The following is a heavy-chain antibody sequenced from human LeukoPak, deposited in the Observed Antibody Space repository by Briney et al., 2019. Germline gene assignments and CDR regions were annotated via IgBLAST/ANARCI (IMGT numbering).Heavy chain of an antibody. V-gene: IGHV4-4*09. J-gene: IGHJ4*02. CDR3: ATSKGFGELS. CDR2: MYTSGSP. CDR1: GGSINNYY. D-gene: IGHD3-10*01. Sequence: PSETLSLTCTVSGGSINNYYWSWIRQPPGKGLEWIGYMYTSGSPNYNPSLKSRVTISVDTSKNQFSLKVSSVTAADTAVYYCATSKGFGELSWGQGTLVTVSS.